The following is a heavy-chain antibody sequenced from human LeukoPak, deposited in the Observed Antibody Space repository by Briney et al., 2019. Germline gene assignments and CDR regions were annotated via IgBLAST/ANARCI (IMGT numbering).Heavy chain of an antibody. CDR2: ISGSSTTK. V-gene: IGHV3-48*04. Sequence: GGSLRLSCAASGFTFPNYAMTWVRQAPGKGLEWVSFISGSSTTKHYAVSVEGRFTISRDTAKNSLYLQMNSLRADDTAVYYCTRGPSRGLYGPGAYWGRGTLVSVSS. J-gene: IGHJ4*02. CDR1: GFTFPNYA. CDR3: TRGPSRGLYGPGAY. D-gene: IGHD3-10*01.